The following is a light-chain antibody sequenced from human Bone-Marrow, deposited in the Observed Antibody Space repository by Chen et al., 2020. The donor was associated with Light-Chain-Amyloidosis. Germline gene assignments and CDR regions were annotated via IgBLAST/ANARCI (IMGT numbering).Light chain of an antibody. V-gene: IGLV2-8*01. J-gene: IGLJ3*02. CDR1: SSDVGGYNY. Sequence: QSALTQPPSASGSPGQSVTISCTGTSSDVGGYNYVSWYQQHPGKAPKLMIYEASKRPSGVPDRFSGSKSGNTASLTVSGLQAEDEADYYCSSYAGSNKLVFGGGTKLTV. CDR3: SSYAGSNKLV. CDR2: EAS.